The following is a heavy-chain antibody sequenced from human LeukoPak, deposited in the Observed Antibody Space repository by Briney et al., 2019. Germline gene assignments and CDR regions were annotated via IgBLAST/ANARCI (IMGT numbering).Heavy chain of an antibody. CDR2: INPNSGGT. V-gene: IGHV1-2*02. J-gene: IGHJ3*01. CDR1: EYTFTAYR. CDR3: ATVTTGGAFDV. D-gene: IGHD4-17*01. Sequence: VASVKVSCKASEYTFTAYRMHWVRQAPGQGLEWMGWINPNSGGTNYEQKFQGRVTMTRDTSISTAYMELSRLTSDDTAAYYCATVTTGGAFDVWGQGTVVTVSS.